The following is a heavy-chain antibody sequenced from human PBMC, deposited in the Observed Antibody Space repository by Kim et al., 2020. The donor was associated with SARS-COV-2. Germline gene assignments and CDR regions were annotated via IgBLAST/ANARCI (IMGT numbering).Heavy chain of an antibody. CDR1: GFTFSSYW. CDR3: ARDHGGYSYGYLYYYYYGMDV. CDR2: INSDGSST. Sequence: GGYLRLSCAASGFTFSSYWMHWVRQAPGKGLVWVSRINSDGSSTSYADSVKGRFTISRDNAKNTLYLQMNSLRAEDTAVYYCARDHGGYSYGYLYYYYYGMDVWDQGTTVTVSS. D-gene: IGHD5-18*01. J-gene: IGHJ6*02. V-gene: IGHV3-74*01.